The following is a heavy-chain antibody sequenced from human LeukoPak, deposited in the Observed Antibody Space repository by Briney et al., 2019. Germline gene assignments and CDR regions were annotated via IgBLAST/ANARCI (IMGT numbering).Heavy chain of an antibody. J-gene: IGHJ6*03. D-gene: IGHD4-11*01. CDR1: GFTFSTYS. V-gene: IGHV3-48*01. Sequence: GGSLRLSCAASGFTFSTYSMNWVRQAPGKGLDWVSYISSSSITIYYADSVKGRFTISRDNAKNSLYLQMDSLRAEDTAVYYCARDIYSDYNYYYYYMDVWGKGTTVTVSS. CDR2: ISSSSITI. CDR3: ARDIYSDYNYYYYYMDV.